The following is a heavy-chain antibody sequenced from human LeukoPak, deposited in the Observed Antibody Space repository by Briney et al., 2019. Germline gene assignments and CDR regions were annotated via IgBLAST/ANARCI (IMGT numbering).Heavy chain of an antibody. CDR3: ARVVGLGTSYRNWFDP. J-gene: IGHJ5*02. CDR1: GFTFSSYA. Sequence: PGGSLRLSCAASGFTFSSYAMSWVRQAPGKGLEWVANIKQDGSEKHYVDSVKGRFTISRDNAENSLYLQMNSLRAEDTAVYYCARVVGLGTSYRNWFDPWGQETLVTGSS. V-gene: IGHV3-7*05. CDR2: IKQDGSEK. D-gene: IGHD1-14*01.